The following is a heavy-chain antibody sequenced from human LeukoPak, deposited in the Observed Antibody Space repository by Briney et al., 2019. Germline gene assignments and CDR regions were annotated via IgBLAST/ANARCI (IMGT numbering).Heavy chain of an antibody. CDR3: ARGRSPGDYFNYYYYGMDV. Sequence: ASVKVSCTASGYTFTSYDINWVRQATGQGLEWKGWMNPNSGNTGYAQKFQGRVTVTRNTSITTAYMELSSLRSEDTAVYYCARGRSPGDYFNYYYYGMDVWGQGTTVTVSS. V-gene: IGHV1-8*01. D-gene: IGHD4-17*01. CDR2: MNPNSGNT. J-gene: IGHJ6*02. CDR1: GYTFTSYD.